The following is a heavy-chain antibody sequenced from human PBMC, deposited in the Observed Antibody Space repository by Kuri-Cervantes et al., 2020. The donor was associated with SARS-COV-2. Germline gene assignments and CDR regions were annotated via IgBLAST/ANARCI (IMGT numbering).Heavy chain of an antibody. D-gene: IGHD6-13*01. J-gene: IGHJ4*02. CDR1: GFTFSSYG. CDR3: ARMTTKQQLVPQGFDY. V-gene: IGHV3-33*08. Sequence: GGSLRLSCAASGFTFSSYGMHWVRQAPGKGLEWVAVIWYGGSNKYYADSVKGRFTISRDNSKNTLYLQMNSLRAEDTAVYYCARMTTKQQLVPQGFDYWGQGTLVTVSS. CDR2: IWYGGSNK.